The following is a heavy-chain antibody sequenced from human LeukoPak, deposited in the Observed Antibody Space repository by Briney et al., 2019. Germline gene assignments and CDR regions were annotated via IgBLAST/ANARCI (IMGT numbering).Heavy chain of an antibody. CDR1: GGSISGSSYY. CDR3: ARDPYYYDSSVYHQAFDI. V-gene: IGHV4-39*07. Sequence: SETLSLTCTVSGGSISGSSYYWGWIRQPPGKGLEWIGSIYYSGSTYHNPSLKSRVTISVDTSKNQFSLKLSSVTPADTAVYYCARDPYYYDSSVYHQAFDIWGQGTMVTVSS. J-gene: IGHJ3*02. CDR2: IYYSGST. D-gene: IGHD3-22*01.